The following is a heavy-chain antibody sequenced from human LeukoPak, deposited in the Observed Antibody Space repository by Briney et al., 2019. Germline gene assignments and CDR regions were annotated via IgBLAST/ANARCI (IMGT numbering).Heavy chain of an antibody. CDR3: ARDALAYCGGDCWGYFDY. D-gene: IGHD2-21*02. J-gene: IGHJ4*02. V-gene: IGHV3-48*03. CDR2: ISSSGSTI. CDR1: GFTFSSYE. Sequence: GGSLRLSCAASGFTFSSYEMNWVRQAPGKGLEWVSYISSSGSTIYYADSVKGRFTISRDNSKNTLYLQMNSLRAEDTAVYYCARDALAYCGGDCWGYFDYWGQGTLVTVSS.